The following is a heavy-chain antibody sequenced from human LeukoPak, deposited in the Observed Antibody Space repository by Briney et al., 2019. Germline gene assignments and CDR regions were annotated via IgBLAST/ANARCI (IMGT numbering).Heavy chain of an antibody. CDR1: GGSISSYY. D-gene: IGHD6-19*01. CDR3: ARHAAPGYSSGWAVMDY. CDR2: IYYSGST. V-gene: IGHV4-59*08. Sequence: PSETLSLTCTVSGGSISSYYWSWIRQPPGKGLEWIGYIYYSGSTNYNPSLKSRVTISVDTSKNQFSLKLSSVTAADTAVYYCARHAAPGYSSGWAVMDYWGQGTLVTVSS. J-gene: IGHJ4*02.